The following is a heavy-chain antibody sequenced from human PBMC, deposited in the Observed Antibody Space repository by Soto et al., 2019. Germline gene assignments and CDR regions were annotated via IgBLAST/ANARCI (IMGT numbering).Heavy chain of an antibody. Sequence: PGGSLRLSCVASGFPLRNYAMSWVRQAPGKGLEWVSAITGRGDITFYVDSVKGRFTISRDDSKNTLYLQMNSLRAEDTAVYYCARPPGGSTSWYVDGWGKGPLVPVSS. J-gene: IGHJ4*02. CDR3: ARPPGGSTSWYVDG. V-gene: IGHV3-23*01. CDR2: ITGRGDIT. D-gene: IGHD6-13*01. CDR1: GFPLRNYA.